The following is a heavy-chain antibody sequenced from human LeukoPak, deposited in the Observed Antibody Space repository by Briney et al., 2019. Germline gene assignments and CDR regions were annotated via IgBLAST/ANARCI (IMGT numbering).Heavy chain of an antibody. D-gene: IGHD2/OR15-2a*01. J-gene: IGHJ4*02. CDR1: GGSTSSGSYY. CDR3: ARELNIHPLFDY. Sequence: PSETLSLTCTVSGGSTSSGSYYWSWIRQPAGKGLEWIGRIYTSGSTNYNPSLKSRVTMSVDTSKNQFSLKLSSVTAADTAVYYCARELNIHPLFDYWGQGTLVTVSS. V-gene: IGHV4-61*02. CDR2: IYTSGST.